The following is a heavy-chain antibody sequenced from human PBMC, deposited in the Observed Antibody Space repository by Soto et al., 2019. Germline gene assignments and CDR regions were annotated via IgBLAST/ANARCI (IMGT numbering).Heavy chain of an antibody. J-gene: IGHJ4*02. CDR3: ARSSVVVTALDY. Sequence: ASVKVSCKASGYTFTSYAMHWVLQAPGQRLEWMGWINAGNGNTKYSQKFQGRVTITRDTSASTAYMELSSLRSEDTAVYYCARSSVVVTALDYWGQGTMVTVSS. V-gene: IGHV1-3*01. CDR1: GYTFTSYA. CDR2: INAGNGNT. D-gene: IGHD2-21*02.